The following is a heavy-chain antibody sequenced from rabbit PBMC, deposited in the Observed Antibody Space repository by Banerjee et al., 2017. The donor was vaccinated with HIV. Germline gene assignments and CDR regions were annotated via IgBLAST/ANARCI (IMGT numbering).Heavy chain of an antibody. Sequence: QEQLEESGGGLVQPGGSLTLSCKASGFDFSNYYMSWVRQAPGKGLEWIGIIYAGKGSADYASWVNGRFTISKTSSTTVTLQMTSLTAADTATYFCARDLAGVIGWNFNLWGPGTLVTVS. CDR3: ARDLAGVIGWNFNL. CDR1: GFDFSNYYM. V-gene: IGHV1S45*01. CDR2: IYAGKGSA. D-gene: IGHD4-1*01. J-gene: IGHJ4*01.